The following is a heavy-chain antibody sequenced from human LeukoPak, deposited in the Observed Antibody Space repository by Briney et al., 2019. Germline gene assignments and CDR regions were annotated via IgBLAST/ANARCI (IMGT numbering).Heavy chain of an antibody. Sequence: ASVKVSCKASGYTFISYAISWVRQAPGQGLEWMGWISAYNGNTKYAQKLQGRVTMTTDTSTSTAYMELRSLRSDDTAVYYCARAYGSGSYYNNEYFQHWGQGTLVTLSS. V-gene: IGHV1-18*01. CDR2: ISAYNGNT. CDR1: GYTFISYA. J-gene: IGHJ1*01. CDR3: ARAYGSGSYYNNEYFQH. D-gene: IGHD3-10*01.